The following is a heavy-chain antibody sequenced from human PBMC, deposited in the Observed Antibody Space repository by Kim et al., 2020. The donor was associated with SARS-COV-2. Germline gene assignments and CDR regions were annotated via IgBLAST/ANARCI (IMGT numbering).Heavy chain of an antibody. CDR2: RDADDEK. CDR3: ARIRASITAADY. Sequence: GPTLVNPTQTLTLTGRLVVFSHCTLGMECLGSGATSGTAMAVQARRDADDEKYYSTSLKTMLTISKDTSKNQVVLTMTNMDPVDTATYYCARIRASITAADYWGQGTLVTVSS. J-gene: IGHJ4*02. CDR1: VFSHCTLGME. V-gene: IGHV2-70*11. D-gene: IGHD6-13*01.